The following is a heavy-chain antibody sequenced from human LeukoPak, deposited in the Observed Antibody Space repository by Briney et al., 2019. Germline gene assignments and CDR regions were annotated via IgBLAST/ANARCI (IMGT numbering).Heavy chain of an antibody. V-gene: IGHV1-2*02. CDR3: ARDPCGEDWFDP. CDR2: INPNSGDT. D-gene: IGHD2-21*01. J-gene: IGHJ5*02. Sequence: ASVKVSCKASGYTFTGYYMHWVRQAPGQGLEWMGWINPNSGDTKYAQKFQDRVTMTRDTSISTAYMELSRLRSEDTAVYYCARDPCGEDWFDPWGQGTLVTVSS. CDR1: GYTFTGYY.